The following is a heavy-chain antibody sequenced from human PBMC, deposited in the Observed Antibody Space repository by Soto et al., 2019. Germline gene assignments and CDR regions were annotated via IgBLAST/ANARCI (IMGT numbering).Heavy chain of an antibody. CDR2: ISYDGSNE. CDR1: GFTFSSYS. CDR3: ARGRITTRGFDY. V-gene: IGHV3-30-3*01. Sequence: QVQLVESGGGVVQPGRSLRLSCAASGFTFSSYSMHWVRQAPGKGLEWVAVISYDGSNEYYADSVKGRFTISRDNSKNTLYLQMNSLSAQDTAVYYCARGRITTRGFDYWGQGTLVTVSS. J-gene: IGHJ4*02. D-gene: IGHD3-3*01.